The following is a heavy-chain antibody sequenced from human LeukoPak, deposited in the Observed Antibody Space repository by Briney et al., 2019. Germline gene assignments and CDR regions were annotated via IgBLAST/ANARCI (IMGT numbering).Heavy chain of an antibody. Sequence: PSQTLSLTCTVSGGSISSCSYYWRWIRQPAGKGLEWIGRIYTSGSTNYNPSLKSRVTISVDTSKNQFSLKLSSVTAADTAVYYCARVVGSDDFWSGPHSYYYYYMDVWGKGTTVTVSS. CDR1: GGSISSCSYY. CDR2: IYTSGST. J-gene: IGHJ6*03. D-gene: IGHD3-3*01. V-gene: IGHV4-61*02. CDR3: ARVVGSDDFWSGPHSYYYYYMDV.